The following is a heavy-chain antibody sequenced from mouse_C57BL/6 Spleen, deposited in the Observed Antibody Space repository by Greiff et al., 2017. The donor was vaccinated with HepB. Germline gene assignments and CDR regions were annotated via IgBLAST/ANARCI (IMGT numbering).Heavy chain of an antibody. V-gene: IGHV1-15*01. Sequence: QVQLQQSGAELVRPGASVTLSCKASGYTFTDYEMHWVKQTPVHGLEWIGAIDPETGGTAYNQKFKGKAILTADKSSSTAYRELRSLTSEDSAVYYCTREGTKDAMDYWGQGTSVTVSS. D-gene: IGHD1-3*01. CDR2: IDPETGGT. CDR3: TREGTKDAMDY. CDR1: GYTFTDYE. J-gene: IGHJ4*01.